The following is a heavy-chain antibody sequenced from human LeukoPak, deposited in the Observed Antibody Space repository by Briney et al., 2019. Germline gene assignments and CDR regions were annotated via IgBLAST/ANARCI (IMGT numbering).Heavy chain of an antibody. CDR1: GFTFSSYW. CDR3: AREYWGYDY. J-gene: IGHJ4*02. V-gene: IGHV3-74*01. Sequence: GGSLRLSCAASGFTFSSYWMHWLRQAPGKGLVWVSRVNSDGRGTSYADSVKGRFTIFRDNAKNTLYLQMNSLRAEDTAVYYCAREYWGYDYWGQGTLVTVSS. CDR2: VNSDGRGT. D-gene: IGHD2-15*01.